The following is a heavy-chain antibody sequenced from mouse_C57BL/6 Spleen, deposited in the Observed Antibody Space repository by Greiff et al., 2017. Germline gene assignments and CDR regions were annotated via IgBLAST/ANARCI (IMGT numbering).Heavy chain of an antibody. J-gene: IGHJ2*01. CDR3: ARGFTTVVTLDY. CDR2: IDPNSGGT. CDR1: GYTFTSYW. Sequence: QVQLQQPGAELVKPGASVTLSCKASGYTFTSYWMHWVKQRPGRGLAWIVRIDPNSGGTKYNEKFKSKATLTVDKPSSTAYMQLSSLTSEDSAVYYCARGFTTVVTLDYWGQGTTLTVSS. V-gene: IGHV1-72*01. D-gene: IGHD1-1*01.